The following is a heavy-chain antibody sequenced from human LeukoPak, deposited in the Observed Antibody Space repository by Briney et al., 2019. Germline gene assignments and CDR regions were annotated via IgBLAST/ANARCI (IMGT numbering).Heavy chain of an antibody. CDR1: GFTFGSYA. CDR3: AKAFSAYENWPPNWFDP. D-gene: IGHD5-12*01. Sequence: GGSLRLSCAASGFTFGSYAMNWVRQAPGKGLEWLSTITGSGGRTYYADSVKGRFTISRDNSKNTLYMQMNSLRVEDTAVYYCAKAFSAYENWPPNWFDPWGQGTLVTVSS. CDR2: ITGSGGRT. J-gene: IGHJ5*02. V-gene: IGHV3-23*01.